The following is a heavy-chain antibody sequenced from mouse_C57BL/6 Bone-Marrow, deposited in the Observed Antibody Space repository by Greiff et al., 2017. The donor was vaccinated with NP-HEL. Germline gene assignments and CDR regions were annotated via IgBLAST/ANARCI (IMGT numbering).Heavy chain of an antibody. Sequence: LVESGGGLVKPGGSLKLSCAASGFTFSSYAMSWVRQTPEKRLEWVATISDGGSYTYYPDNVKGRFTISRDNAKNNLYLQMSHLKSEDTAMYYCARGYYGSSSYFDYWGEGTTLTVSS. D-gene: IGHD1-1*01. CDR2: ISDGGSYT. V-gene: IGHV5-4*01. CDR1: GFTFSSYA. J-gene: IGHJ2*01. CDR3: ARGYYGSSSYFDY.